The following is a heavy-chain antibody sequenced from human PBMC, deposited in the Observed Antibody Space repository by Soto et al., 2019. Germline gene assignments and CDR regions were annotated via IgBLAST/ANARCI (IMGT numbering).Heavy chain of an antibody. CDR3: ARGTPPREVYYFEF. V-gene: IGHV4-31*03. CDR2: ISYVGST. J-gene: IGHJ4*02. Sequence: QVQLQESGPGLVKPSQTLSLTCTVSGGAVTSGGYFWTWIRQHPEKGLEWVGYISYVGSTYYNPSLESRIAISLDTAENQVSLKLTSVTAADTAVYYCARGTPPREVYYFEFWGQGILVTVSS. CDR1: GGAVTSGGYF.